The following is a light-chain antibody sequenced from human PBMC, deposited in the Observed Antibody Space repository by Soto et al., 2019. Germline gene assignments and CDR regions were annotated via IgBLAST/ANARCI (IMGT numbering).Light chain of an antibody. Sequence: EIVLTQSPGTLSLSPGEGATLSCRASESMGTYLAWYQQKPGQTPRLLIYGASTRATGIPDRFSGSGSGTDFTLTISRLEPEDFAVYYCQQYLTSPLTFGGGTKVEIK. CDR2: GAS. J-gene: IGKJ4*01. V-gene: IGKV3-20*01. CDR1: ESMGTY. CDR3: QQYLTSPLT.